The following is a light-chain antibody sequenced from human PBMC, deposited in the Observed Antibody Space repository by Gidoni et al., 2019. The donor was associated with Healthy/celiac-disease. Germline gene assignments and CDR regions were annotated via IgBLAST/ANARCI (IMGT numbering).Light chain of an antibody. CDR2: EDS. J-gene: IGLJ2*01. Sequence: SYVLTPPPSVSVAPGKTARITCGGNTIGSKSVHWYQQKPGQAPVLVVYEDSDRPSGIPERFSGSNSGNTATLTISRVEAGDEADYYCQVWDSSSDHPGVVFGGGTKLTVL. V-gene: IGLV3-21*03. CDR3: QVWDSSSDHPGVV. CDR1: TIGSKS.